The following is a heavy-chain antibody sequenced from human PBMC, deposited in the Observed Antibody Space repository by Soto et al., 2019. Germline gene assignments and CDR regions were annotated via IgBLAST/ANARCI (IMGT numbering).Heavy chain of an antibody. J-gene: IGHJ4*02. CDR2: ISGRGDNT. V-gene: IGHV3-23*01. CDR3: AKDLGKGSGSVFGN. Sequence: EVQLLESGGGLVQPGGSLRLSCAASGFTFGSYAMSWVRQAPGKGLEWVAAISGRGDNTYYTDSVKGRFTISRDKSRNTLHLQMNSLRAEDTAVYFCAKDLGKGSGSVFGNCGRGIRVTVSS. D-gene: IGHD2-15*01. CDR1: GFTFGSYA.